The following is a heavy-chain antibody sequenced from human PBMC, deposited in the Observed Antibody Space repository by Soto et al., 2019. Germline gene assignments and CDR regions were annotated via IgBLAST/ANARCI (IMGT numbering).Heavy chain of an antibody. CDR3: ARDDRGDYEGFDY. J-gene: IGHJ4*02. CDR2: ISSSSTYI. V-gene: IGHV3-21*01. D-gene: IGHD4-17*01. Sequence: EVQLVESGGGLVKPGGSLRLSCAASGFTFSSYSMNWVRQAPGKGLEWVSSISSSSTYIYYADSVKGRFTISRDNAKNSLYLQMNSLRAEDTAMDYCARDDRGDYEGFDYWGQGTLVTVSS. CDR1: GFTFSSYS.